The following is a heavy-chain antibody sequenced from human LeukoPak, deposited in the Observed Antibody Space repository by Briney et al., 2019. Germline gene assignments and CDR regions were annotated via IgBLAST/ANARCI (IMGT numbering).Heavy chain of an antibody. D-gene: IGHD3-10*01. CDR3: ARAPITMVRGVIHRPPNEYYYYMDV. J-gene: IGHJ6*03. CDR1: GGTLSSYA. Sequence: EASVKVSCKASGGTLSSYAISWVRQAPGQGLEWMGGIIPIFGTANYAQKFQGRVTITTDESTSTAYMELSSLRSEDTAAYYCARAPITMVRGVIHRPPNEYYYYMDVWGKGTTVTVSS. V-gene: IGHV1-69*05. CDR2: IIPIFGTA.